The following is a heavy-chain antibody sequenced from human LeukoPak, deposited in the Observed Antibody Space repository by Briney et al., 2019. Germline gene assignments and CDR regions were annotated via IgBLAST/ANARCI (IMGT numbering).Heavy chain of an antibody. V-gene: IGHV3-33*06. J-gene: IGHJ4*02. CDR2: IWYDGSNK. Sequence: GGSLRLSCAASGFTFSSYGMHWVRQAPGEGLEWVALIWYDGSNKYYADSVKGRFTISRDNSKNTLYLQMNSLRAEDTALYYCAKDGSDYDIDYWGQGTLVTVTS. CDR1: GFTFSSYG. D-gene: IGHD4-17*01. CDR3: AKDGSDYDIDY.